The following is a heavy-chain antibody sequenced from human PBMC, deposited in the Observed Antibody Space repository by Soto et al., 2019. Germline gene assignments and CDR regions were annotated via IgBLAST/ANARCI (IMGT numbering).Heavy chain of an antibody. Sequence: QVQLVQSGTEVKKPGASMKVSCKASGYTFTNYGISWVRQAPGQGLEWLAWINTYNGHTNYAQKLQGRVTLTTDTSTSTAYMEVRSLRSDDTAVYYWARDLFYMRKSTVRFEIWGQGTMVNVSS. CDR1: GYTFTNYG. CDR3: ARDLFYMRKSTVRFEI. V-gene: IGHV1-18*01. CDR2: INTYNGHT. J-gene: IGHJ3*02. D-gene: IGHD2-2*01.